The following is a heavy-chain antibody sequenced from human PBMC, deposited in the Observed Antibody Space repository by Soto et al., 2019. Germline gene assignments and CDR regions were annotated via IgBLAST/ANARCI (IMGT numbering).Heavy chain of an antibody. CDR1: GFTFSSYW. CDR2: INSDGSST. D-gene: IGHD1-26*01. J-gene: IGHJ5*02. Sequence: EVQLVESRGGLVQPGGSLRLSCAASGFTFSSYWMHWVRQAPGKGLVWVSRINSDGSSTSYADSVKGRFTISRDNAKNTLYLQMNSLRAEDTAVYYCARGIVEAPEVWFDPWGQGTLVTVSS. V-gene: IGHV3-74*01. CDR3: ARGIVEAPEVWFDP.